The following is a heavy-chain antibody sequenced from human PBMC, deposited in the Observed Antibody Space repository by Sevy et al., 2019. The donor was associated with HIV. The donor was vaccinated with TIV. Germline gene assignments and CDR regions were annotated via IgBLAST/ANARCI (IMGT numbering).Heavy chain of an antibody. J-gene: IGHJ4*02. CDR2: INCDDDK. Sequence: SGPTLVNPTQTLTLTCTFSGFSLSTSGVGVGWIRQPPGKALEWLALINCDDDKRYSPSLKSRLTITKDTSKNQVVLTMTNMDPVDTATYYCAHSARYYDFWSGYYLFDSWGQGTLVTVSS. CDR3: AHSARYYDFWSGYYLFDS. CDR1: GFSLSTSGVG. V-gene: IGHV2-5*02. D-gene: IGHD3-3*01.